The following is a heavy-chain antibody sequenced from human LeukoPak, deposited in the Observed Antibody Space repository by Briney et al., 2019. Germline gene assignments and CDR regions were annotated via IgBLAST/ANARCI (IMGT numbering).Heavy chain of an antibody. Sequence: GASVKVSCKASGYTFTGYYMHWVREAPGQGLEWMGWINPNSGGTNYAQKFQGRVTMTRDTSISTAYMELSRLRSDDTAVYYCARTQWVETPYYYYYYMDVWGKGTTVTVSS. CDR3: ARTQWVETPYYYYYYMDV. J-gene: IGHJ6*03. CDR1: GYTFTGYY. V-gene: IGHV1-2*02. CDR2: INPNSGGT. D-gene: IGHD6-19*01.